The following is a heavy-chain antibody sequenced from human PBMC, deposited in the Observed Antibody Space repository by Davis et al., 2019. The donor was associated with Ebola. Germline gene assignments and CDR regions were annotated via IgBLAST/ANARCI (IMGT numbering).Heavy chain of an antibody. CDR1: SYSIISYY. Sequence: ASSLVSSYASSYSIISYYMHSVRHPPGQWSEWLGRINLSGCRTSYAQQFQGRGTMTRDTSTSTVYMEPSSLRSEDTAVYYWASPLGYCSSTSCTARRYYYYGMDVWGQGTTVTVSS. J-gene: IGHJ6*02. CDR2: INLSGCRT. D-gene: IGHD2-2*01. CDR3: ASPLGYCSSTSCTARRYYYYGMDV. V-gene: IGHV1-46*01.